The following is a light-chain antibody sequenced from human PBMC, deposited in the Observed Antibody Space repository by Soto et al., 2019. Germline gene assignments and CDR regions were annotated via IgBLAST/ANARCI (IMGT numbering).Light chain of an antibody. CDR1: SGSVSTAYY. J-gene: IGLJ3*02. CDR2: NTN. Sequence: QAVVTQEPSFSVSPGGTVTLTCGLSSGSVSTAYYPSWYQQTPGQAPRTLVYNTNIRSSGVPDRFSGSILGNKAALTITGAQADDESDYYCVLYMGNGIWVFGGGTQLTVL. V-gene: IGLV8-61*01. CDR3: VLYMGNGIWV.